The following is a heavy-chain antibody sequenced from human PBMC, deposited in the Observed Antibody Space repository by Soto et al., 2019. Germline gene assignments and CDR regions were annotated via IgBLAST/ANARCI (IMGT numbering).Heavy chain of an antibody. CDR2: IRSKANSYAT. V-gene: IGHV3-73*01. CDR1: GFTFSGSA. Sequence: GGSLRLSCAASGFTFSGSAMHWVRQASGKGLEWVGRIRSKANSYATAYAASVKGRFTISRDDSKNTAYLQMNSLRAEDTAVYYCAKGGGVYSSSWLSDLTPTAFDYWGQGTLVTVSS. D-gene: IGHD6-13*01. J-gene: IGHJ4*02. CDR3: AKGGGVYSSSWLSDLTPTAFDY.